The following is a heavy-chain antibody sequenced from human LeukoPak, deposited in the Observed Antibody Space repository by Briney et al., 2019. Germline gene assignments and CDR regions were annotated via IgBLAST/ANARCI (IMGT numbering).Heavy chain of an antibody. CDR2: VHLDGRT. D-gene: IGHD3-3*01. CDR1: GDSINSGDYY. J-gene: IGHJ4*02. CDR3: AREGGFYRPLDY. V-gene: IGHV4-39*07. Sequence: KPSETLSLTCIVSGDSINSGDYYWTWIRQPPGKGLEWIGEVHLDGRTNYNPSLKSRLIMSVDLPENHISLKLTSVTAADTAVYYCAREGGFYRPLDYSGQGTLVTVSS.